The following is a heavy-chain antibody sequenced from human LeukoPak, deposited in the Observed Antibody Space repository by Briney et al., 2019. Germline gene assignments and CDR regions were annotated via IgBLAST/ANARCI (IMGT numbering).Heavy chain of an antibody. CDR1: GGSFSGYY. CDR3: ARGTDYYGSAQPYYFDY. V-gene: IGHV4-34*01. Sequence: SETLSLTCAVYGGSFSGYYWSWIRQPPGKGLEWIGEINHSGSTNYNPSLKSRVTISVDTSKNQFSLKLSSVTAADTAVYYCARGTDYYGSAQPYYFDYWGQGTLVTVSS. J-gene: IGHJ4*02. D-gene: IGHD3-10*01. CDR2: INHSGST.